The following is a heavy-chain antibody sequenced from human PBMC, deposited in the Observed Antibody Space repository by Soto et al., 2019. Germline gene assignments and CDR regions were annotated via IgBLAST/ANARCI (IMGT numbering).Heavy chain of an antibody. CDR3: AKEGVRGHAFDI. CDR2: ISGSGGST. CDR1: GFTFSSYA. J-gene: IGHJ3*02. D-gene: IGHD2-8*01. V-gene: IGHV3-23*01. Sequence: PGGSLRLSCAASGFTFSSYAMSLVRQAPGKGLEWVSAISGSGGSTYYADSVKGRFTISRDNSKKTLYLQMKSLRAEDTAVYYCAKEGVRGHAFDIWGQGTMFAISS.